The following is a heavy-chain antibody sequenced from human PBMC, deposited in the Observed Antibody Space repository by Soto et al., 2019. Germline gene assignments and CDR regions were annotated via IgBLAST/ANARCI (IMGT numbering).Heavy chain of an antibody. Sequence: QVQLVESGGGLVQPGGSLRLSCAVSGFMFSDYYMAWIRQAPGKGLEWISYISSSGNTIYYADSVKGRFTVSRDNANSTPHLQINSLRADNTSLYYCARGVRSSLTAIGGFDPWGQGTLVTVSS. CDR2: ISSSGNTI. D-gene: IGHD2-21*02. CDR1: GFMFSDYY. J-gene: IGHJ5*02. V-gene: IGHV3-11*01. CDR3: ARGVRSSLTAIGGFDP.